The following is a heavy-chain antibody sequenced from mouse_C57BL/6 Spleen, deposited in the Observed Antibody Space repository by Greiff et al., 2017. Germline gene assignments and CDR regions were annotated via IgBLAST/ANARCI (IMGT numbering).Heavy chain of an antibody. CDR2: IHPSDSDT. J-gene: IGHJ4*01. V-gene: IGHV1-74*01. Sequence: QVQLQQPGAELVKPGASVKVSCKASGYTFTSYWMHWVKQRPGQGLEWIGRIHPSDSDTNYNQQFKGKATLTVDKSSSTAYMQLSSLTSEDSGVYYCAIPPYYDYGSSGYAMDDWGQGTSVTVSS. D-gene: IGHD1-1*01. CDR3: AIPPYYDYGSSGYAMDD. CDR1: GYTFTSYW.